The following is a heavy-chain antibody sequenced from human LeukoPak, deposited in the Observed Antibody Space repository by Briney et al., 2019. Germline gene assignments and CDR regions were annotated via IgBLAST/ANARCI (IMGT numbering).Heavy chain of an antibody. Sequence: SETLSLTCTVSGASIDSYYWSWIRQPAGRGLEWIGRIYSSGNTDYNPALKSRVIMSIDTSRNQLSLKLTSVTAADTAVYYCARDYDKAFDSWGQGTLVTASS. CDR3: ARDYDKAFDS. J-gene: IGHJ4*02. CDR1: GASIDSYY. D-gene: IGHD3-9*01. CDR2: IYSSGNT. V-gene: IGHV4-4*07.